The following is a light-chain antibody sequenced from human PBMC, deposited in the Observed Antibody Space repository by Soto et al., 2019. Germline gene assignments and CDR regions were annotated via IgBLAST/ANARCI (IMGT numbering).Light chain of an antibody. J-gene: IGLJ1*01. CDR1: TSDVGGYNL. CDR2: EGT. Sequence: QSALTQPASVSGSPGQSITISCSGTTSDVGGYNLVSWYQQHTAKAPKLLIYEGTQRPSGVSSRFSGSKSGNTASLTISGLQAEDEADYYCSSYAGSSNVFGTGTKVTVL. V-gene: IGLV2-14*02. CDR3: SSYAGSSNV.